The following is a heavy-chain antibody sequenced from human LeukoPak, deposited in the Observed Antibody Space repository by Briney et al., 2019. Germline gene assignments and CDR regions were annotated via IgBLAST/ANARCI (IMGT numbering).Heavy chain of an antibody. V-gene: IGHV4-34*01. Sequence: SSETLSLTCAVYGGSFSGYYWSWIRQPPGKGLEWIGEINHSGSTNYNPSLKSRVTISVDTPKNQFSLKLSSVTAADTAVYYCARGLWFGESHFDYWGQGTLVTVSS. CDR3: ARGLWFGESHFDY. CDR1: GGSFSGYY. J-gene: IGHJ4*02. CDR2: INHSGST. D-gene: IGHD3-10*01.